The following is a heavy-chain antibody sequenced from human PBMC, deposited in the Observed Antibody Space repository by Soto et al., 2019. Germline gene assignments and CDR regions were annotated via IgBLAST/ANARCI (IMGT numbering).Heavy chain of an antibody. J-gene: IGHJ4*02. Sequence: SETLSLTCTVSGGSISSSYYYWGWIRQPPGKGLEWIGSISYSGSTYYNPSLKTRVTISVDTSKNQFSLKLSSVTAADTAVYYCANYYYDTSGYYYVPGVYWGQGTLVTVSS. V-gene: IGHV4-39*01. CDR2: ISYSGST. CDR1: GGSISSSYYY. CDR3: ANYYYDTSGYYYVPGVY. D-gene: IGHD3-22*01.